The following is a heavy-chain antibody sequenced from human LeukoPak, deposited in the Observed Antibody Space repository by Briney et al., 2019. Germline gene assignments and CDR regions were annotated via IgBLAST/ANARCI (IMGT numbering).Heavy chain of an antibody. J-gene: IGHJ4*02. CDR3: ARDLDY. Sequence: GGSLGLSCAASGFTFSSYSMNWVRQAPGKGLEWVSYISSSSSTIYYADSVKGRFTISRDNAKNSLYLQMNSLRAEDTAVYYCARDLDYWGQGTLVTVSS. V-gene: IGHV3-48*01. CDR1: GFTFSSYS. CDR2: ISSSSSTI.